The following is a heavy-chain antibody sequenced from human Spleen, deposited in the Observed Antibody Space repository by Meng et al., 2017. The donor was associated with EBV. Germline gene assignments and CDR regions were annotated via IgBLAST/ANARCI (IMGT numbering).Heavy chain of an antibody. CDR1: GYTFIHYG. CDR2: VSPYNGYT. J-gene: IGHJ4*02. V-gene: IGHV1-18*01. D-gene: IGHD5-12*01. Sequence: QVQLVQSGAEVGKPGASVTVSCKASGYTFIHYGINWVRQAPGQGLEWMGWVSPYNGYTSYAQNLKGRVTMTTDTSTNTAYMTLRSLRSDDTAVYYCARDLWLRFGDCVWGQGTLVTVSS. CDR3: ARDLWLRFGDCV.